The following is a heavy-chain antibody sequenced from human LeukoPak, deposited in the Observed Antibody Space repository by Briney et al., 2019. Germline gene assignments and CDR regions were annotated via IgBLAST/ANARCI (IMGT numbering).Heavy chain of an antibody. CDR3: ASGYRYGYVDY. Sequence: GGSLRLSCAASGFTFSNYEMNWVRQAPGKGLEWVSYISSSSTSIYYADSVKGRFTISRDNAKNSLFLQMNSLRAEDTAVYYCASGYRYGYVDYWGQGTLVTVSS. CDR2: ISSSSTSI. V-gene: IGHV3-48*03. D-gene: IGHD5-18*01. J-gene: IGHJ4*02. CDR1: GFTFSNYE.